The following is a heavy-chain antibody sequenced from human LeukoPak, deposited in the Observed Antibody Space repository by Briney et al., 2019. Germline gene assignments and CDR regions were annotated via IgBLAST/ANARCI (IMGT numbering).Heavy chain of an antibody. CDR1: GFTFDDYG. V-gene: IGHV3-20*04. Sequence: GGSLRLSCAASGFTFDDYGMSWVRQAPGKGLEWVSGINWNGGSTGYADSVKGRFTISRDNAKNSLYLQMNSLRAEDTALYYCARGPAYYDSSGDAFDIWGQGTMVTVSS. D-gene: IGHD3-22*01. J-gene: IGHJ3*02. CDR3: ARGPAYYDSSGDAFDI. CDR2: INWNGGST.